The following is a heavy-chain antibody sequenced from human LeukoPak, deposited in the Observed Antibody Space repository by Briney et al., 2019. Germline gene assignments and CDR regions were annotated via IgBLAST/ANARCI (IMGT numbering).Heavy chain of an antibody. CDR3: ARDKTGTYYYDSSGSFGVDY. CDR2: ISSSSSTI. J-gene: IGHJ4*02. D-gene: IGHD3-22*01. CDR1: GFTFSSYS. V-gene: IGHV3-48*04. Sequence: PGGSLRLSCAASGFTFSSYSMNWVRQAPGKGLEWVPYISSSSSTIYYADSVKGRFTISRDNAKNSLYLQMNSLRAEDTAVYYCARDKTGTYYYDSSGSFGVDYWGQGTLVTVSS.